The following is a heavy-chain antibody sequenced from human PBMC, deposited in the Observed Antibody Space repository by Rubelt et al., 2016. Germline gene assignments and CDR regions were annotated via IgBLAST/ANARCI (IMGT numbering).Heavy chain of an antibody. CDR1: GFTSSSYG. D-gene: IGHD4-17*01. Sequence: QVQLVESGGGVVQPGGSLRLSCAASGFTSSSYGMHWVRQAPGKGLEWVAFIRYDGSNKYYADSVKGQLTTSRDNSRNTLYRQMNSLRAEDTAVYYCAKPARLDYGINAEYFQHWGQGTLVTVSS. CDR3: AKPARLDYGINAEYFQH. V-gene: IGHV3-30*02. CDR2: IRYDGSNK. J-gene: IGHJ1*01.